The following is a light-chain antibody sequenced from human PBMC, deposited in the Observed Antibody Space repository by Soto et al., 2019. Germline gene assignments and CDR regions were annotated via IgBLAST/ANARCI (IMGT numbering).Light chain of an antibody. CDR3: QKSDGY. CDR2: DAS. Sequence: DIQMTQSPSTLSASVGDRVTITCRASQSFNNWLAWYQQKPGKAPKRLIYDASTLQSGVPSRFSGSGSGTEFTLTISSLQPDDFATYDCQKSDGYFGQGTRLEIK. V-gene: IGKV1-5*01. J-gene: IGKJ2*01. CDR1: QSFNNW.